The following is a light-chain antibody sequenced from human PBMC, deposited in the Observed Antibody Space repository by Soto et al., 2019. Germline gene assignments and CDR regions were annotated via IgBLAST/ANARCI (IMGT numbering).Light chain of an antibody. CDR2: GAS. Sequence: EIVLTQSPATLSVSPGERVTLSCRASETLISFLAGYQQKPGQAPRLLIYGASTRATGVPARFIGSGSATDFTLTISSLQSEDFAFYYCQSYNDLPFAVGQGTKLEI. CDR1: ETLISF. CDR3: QSYNDLPFA. J-gene: IGKJ2*01. V-gene: IGKV3-15*01.